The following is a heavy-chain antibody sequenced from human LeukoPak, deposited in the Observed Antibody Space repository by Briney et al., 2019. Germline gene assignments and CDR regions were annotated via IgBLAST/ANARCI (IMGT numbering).Heavy chain of an antibody. CDR2: INPNTANP. J-gene: IGHJ3*02. CDR1: GYTFTNYP. V-gene: IGHV7-4-1*02. D-gene: IGHD3-22*01. CDR3: ARGAKDSSGYSPTYAFDI. Sequence: ASVKVSCKASGYTFTNYPINWVRQAPGQGLEWMGWINPNTANPTYAQDFTGRFVFSLDTSVNTAYLQISSLKAEDTAVYYCARGAKDSSGYSPTYAFDIWGQGTMVTVSS.